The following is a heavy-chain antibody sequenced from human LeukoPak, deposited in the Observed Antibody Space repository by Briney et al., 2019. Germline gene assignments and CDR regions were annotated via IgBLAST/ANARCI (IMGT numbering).Heavy chain of an antibody. V-gene: IGHV3-9*01. CDR1: GFTFDDYA. Sequence: GGSLRLSCAASGFTFDDYAMHWVRHAPGKGLEWVSGISWNSGSIAYADSVKGRFTISRDNAKNSLFLQMNSLRAEDTAVYYCARGSNYYYYYMDVWGKGTTVTISS. CDR2: ISWNSGSI. CDR3: ARGSNYYYYYMDV. J-gene: IGHJ6*03.